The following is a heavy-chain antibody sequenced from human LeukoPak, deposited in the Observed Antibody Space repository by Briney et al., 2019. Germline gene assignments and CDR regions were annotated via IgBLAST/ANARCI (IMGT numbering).Heavy chain of an antibody. J-gene: IGHJ4*02. V-gene: IGHV7-4-1*02. CDR1: GYTFTRYA. CDR2: INPNTGNP. CDR3: AIDQPVAGVSNFDS. Sequence: EASVKVSCKASGYTFTRYAMNWLRQAPGQGLEWMGWINPNTGNPTYAQAFTGRVVFSLDTSVSTAYLQISSLNTEDTAVYYCAIDQPVAGVSNFDSWGQGTLVTVSS. D-gene: IGHD6-19*01.